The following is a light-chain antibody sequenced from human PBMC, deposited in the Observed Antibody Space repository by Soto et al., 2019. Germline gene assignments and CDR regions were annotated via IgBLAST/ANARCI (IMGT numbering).Light chain of an antibody. Sequence: DIVMTQSPDSLAVSLGERATINCKSSQILLYSSNNKNYLAWYQQKPGQPPKLLIDWASTRESGVPDRFSGSGSGTDFTLTISSLQAEDVAVYYCQQYYSIPYTFGQGTKLEIK. CDR2: WAS. V-gene: IGKV4-1*01. J-gene: IGKJ2*01. CDR3: QQYYSIPYT. CDR1: QILLYSSNNKNY.